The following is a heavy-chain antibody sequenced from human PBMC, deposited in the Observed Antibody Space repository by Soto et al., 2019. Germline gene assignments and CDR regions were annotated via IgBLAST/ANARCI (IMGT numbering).Heavy chain of an antibody. Sequence: SETLSLTCAVYGGSFSGYYWSWIRQPPGKGLEWIGEINHSGSTNYNPSLKSRVTISVDTSKNQFSLKLSSVTAADTAVYYCARAHGYQLLWGRRDYYYYMDVWGKGTTVTVSS. J-gene: IGHJ6*03. D-gene: IGHD2-2*01. CDR3: ARAHGYQLLWGRRDYYYYMDV. CDR2: INHSGST. CDR1: GGSFSGYY. V-gene: IGHV4-34*01.